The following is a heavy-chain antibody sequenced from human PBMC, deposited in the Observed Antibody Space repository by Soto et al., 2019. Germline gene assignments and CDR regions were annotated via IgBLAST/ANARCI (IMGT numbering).Heavy chain of an antibody. J-gene: IGHJ6*02. D-gene: IGHD3-3*01. CDR1: GFTFGTFW. CDR2: IRPDGSEK. V-gene: IGHV3-7*03. Sequence: EVQLVESGGGLVQPGGSLRLSCAASGFTFGTFWMSWVRQAPGKGLEWVANIRPDGSEKFYLDSVKGRFTISRDNAKNALYVQMSSLRAEDTAMHYCARIQGKDDFWRWGMDVWGRGTTFVVSS. CDR3: ARIQGKDDFWRWGMDV.